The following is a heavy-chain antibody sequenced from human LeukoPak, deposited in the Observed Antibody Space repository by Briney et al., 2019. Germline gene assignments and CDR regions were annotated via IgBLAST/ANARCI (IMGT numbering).Heavy chain of an antibody. J-gene: IGHJ4*02. D-gene: IGHD3-22*01. CDR3: ARVNFQVGYESSGYYYWVDY. Sequence: SETLSLTRTVSVGSIRSYYWRWMRPPGCRGVAGVGYIYYSGSTNYNHSLYSRVPISIDMSKNQFSLKLRSVTAADTAVDYCARVNFQVGYESSGYYYWVDYWGQGTLVTVSS. CDR1: VGSIRSYY. CDR2: IYYSGST. V-gene: IGHV4-59*01.